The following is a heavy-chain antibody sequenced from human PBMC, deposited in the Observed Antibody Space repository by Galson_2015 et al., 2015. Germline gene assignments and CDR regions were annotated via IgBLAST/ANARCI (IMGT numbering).Heavy chain of an antibody. Sequence: LRLSCAASGFTFSSYSMICVRHAPGEGREWVSSISSSSYIYYADSVKGRFTISRDNAKNSLYLQMNSLRAEDTAVYYCARDQSRISSGWYYSWGQGTLVTVSS. V-gene: IGHV3-21*01. J-gene: IGHJ5*01. CDR1: GFTFSSYS. D-gene: IGHD6-19*01. CDR2: ISSSSYI. CDR3: ARDQSRISSGWYYS.